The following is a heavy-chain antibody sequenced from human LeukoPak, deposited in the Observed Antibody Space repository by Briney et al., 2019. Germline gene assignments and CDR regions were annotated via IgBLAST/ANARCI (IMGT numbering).Heavy chain of an antibody. CDR1: GFTFSRSW. Sequence: PGGSLRLSCVASGFTFSRSWMSWVRRAPGKGLEWVANIKQDGSEKNYGDSVKGRFTISRDNAKNSLYLQMNSLRAEDTAVYYCARVYHSTSGRAIDYWGQGTLVTVSS. CDR3: ARVYHSTSGRAIDY. CDR2: IKQDGSEK. D-gene: IGHD6-6*01. V-gene: IGHV3-7*01. J-gene: IGHJ4*02.